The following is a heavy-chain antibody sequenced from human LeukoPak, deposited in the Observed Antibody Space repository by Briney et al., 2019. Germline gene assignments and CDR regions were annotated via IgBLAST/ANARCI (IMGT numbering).Heavy chain of an antibody. CDR1: GFTFSSYE. CDR3: ARDKFVYGSGSYYDFDY. V-gene: IGHV3-48*03. Sequence: GGSLRLSCAASGFTFSSYEMNWVRQAPGKGLEWVSYISSSGSTIYYADSVKGRFTISRDNAKNTLYLQMNSLRAEDTAVYYCARDKFVYGSGSYYDFDYWGQGTLVTVSS. CDR2: ISSSGSTI. D-gene: IGHD3-10*01. J-gene: IGHJ4*02.